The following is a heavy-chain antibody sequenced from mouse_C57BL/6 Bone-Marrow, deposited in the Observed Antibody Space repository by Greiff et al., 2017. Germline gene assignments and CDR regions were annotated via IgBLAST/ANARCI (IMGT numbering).Heavy chain of an antibody. J-gene: IGHJ3*01. Sequence: EVQLQQSGPVLVKPGASVKMSCKASGYTFTDYSMNWVKQSHGKSLEWIGVINPYNGGTSYNQKFKGKATLTVDKSSSTAYMELNSLTSEDSAVYYCARRAYYYGSSYPFAYWGQGTLVTVSA. D-gene: IGHD1-1*01. CDR2: INPYNGGT. V-gene: IGHV1-19*01. CDR1: GYTFTDYS. CDR3: ARRAYYYGSSYPFAY.